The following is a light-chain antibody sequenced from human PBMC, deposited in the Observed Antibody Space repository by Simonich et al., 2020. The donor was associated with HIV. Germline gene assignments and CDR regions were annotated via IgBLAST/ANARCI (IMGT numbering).Light chain of an antibody. V-gene: IGLV2-14*01. CDR1: SSDVGSYNY. CDR3: SSYTSRSTLV. Sequence: QSALTQPASVSGSPGQAITISCTGTSSDVGSYNYVSWYQKHPGKAPKLMIYDVTKRPSGVSNRFSGSKSGNTASLTISGLQAEDEADYYCSSYTSRSTLVFGGGTKLTVL. J-gene: IGLJ2*01. CDR2: DVT.